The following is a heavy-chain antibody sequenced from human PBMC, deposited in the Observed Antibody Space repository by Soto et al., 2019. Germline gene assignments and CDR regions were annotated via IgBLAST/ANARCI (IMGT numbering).Heavy chain of an antibody. Sequence: GGSLRLSCAASGFTFSSYAMHWVRQAPGKGLEYVSAISSDGGSTYYANSVKGRFTISRDNSKNTLYLQMGSLRAEDMAVYYCAREIVVVPAAYTPDYWGQGTLVTVSS. D-gene: IGHD2-2*01. CDR3: AREIVVVPAAYTPDY. CDR1: GFTFSSYA. V-gene: IGHV3-64*01. CDR2: ISSDGGST. J-gene: IGHJ4*02.